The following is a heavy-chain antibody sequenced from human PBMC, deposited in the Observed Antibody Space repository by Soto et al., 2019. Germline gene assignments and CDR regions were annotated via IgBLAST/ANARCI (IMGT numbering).Heavy chain of an antibody. J-gene: IGHJ4*02. CDR3: ARRVVYGGNDY. CDR2: IYYTGST. V-gene: IGHV4-39*01. CDR1: GGSISSSGYY. D-gene: IGHD2-15*01. Sequence: SETLYITCSVSGGSISSSGYYWGWIRQPPGKGLEWIGSIYYTGSTYYNPSLQSRVTISVDTSKNQFSLKLSSVTAADTATYYCARRVVYGGNDYWGQGTLVTVSS.